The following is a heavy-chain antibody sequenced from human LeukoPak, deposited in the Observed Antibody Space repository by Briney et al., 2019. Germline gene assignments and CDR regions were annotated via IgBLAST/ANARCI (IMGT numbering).Heavy chain of an antibody. CDR1: GDTFTVYY. J-gene: IGHJ5*02. V-gene: IGHV1-2*06. CDR3: ARDGYYDYVWGVT. CDR2: INPNRGGT. Sequence: ASVKVSCKASGDTFTVYYMHWGREAPGQGLEWMGRINPNRGGTNYAQKFQGSVTMTRDTSIRTAYMELSRLRSDDTAVYYCARDGYYDYVWGVTWGQGPLVTVS. D-gene: IGHD3-16*01.